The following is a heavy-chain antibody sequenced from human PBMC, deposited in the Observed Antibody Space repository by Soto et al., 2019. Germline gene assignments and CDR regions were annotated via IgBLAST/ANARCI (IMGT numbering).Heavy chain of an antibody. J-gene: IGHJ5*02. D-gene: IGHD3-3*01. CDR1: GYTFTSYG. CDR2: ISAYNGNT. Sequence: QVPLVQSGAEVKKPGASVKVSCKASGYTFTSYGISWVRQAPGQGLEWMGWISAYNGNTNYAQKLQGRVTMTTDTSTSTAYMELRSLRSDDTAVYYCARDPYDFWSGFPYNWFDPWGQGTLVTVSS. CDR3: ARDPYDFWSGFPYNWFDP. V-gene: IGHV1-18*01.